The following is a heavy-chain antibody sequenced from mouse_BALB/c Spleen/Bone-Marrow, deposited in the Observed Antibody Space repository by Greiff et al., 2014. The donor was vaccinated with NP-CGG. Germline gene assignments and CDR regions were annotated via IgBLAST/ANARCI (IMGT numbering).Heavy chain of an antibody. D-gene: IGHD1-1*01. J-gene: IGHJ4*01. Sequence: EVKLVESGGGLVQPGGSLRLSCATSGFTFSDFYMGWVRQPPGKRLEWIAASRNKANDYTTEYSASVKGRFIVSRDTSQSILYLQMNALRAEDTAIYYCARDCYYGAMDYWGQGTSVTVSS. CDR2: SRNKANDYTT. CDR1: GFTFSDFY. CDR3: ARDCYYGAMDY. V-gene: IGHV7-1*02.